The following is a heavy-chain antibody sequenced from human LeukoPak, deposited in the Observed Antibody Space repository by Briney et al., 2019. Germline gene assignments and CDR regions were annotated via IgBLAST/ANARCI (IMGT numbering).Heavy chain of an antibody. CDR3: ARGTRWLQPYYFDY. CDR1: GYTFTGDY. V-gene: IGHV1-2*02. CDR2: INPNSGGT. Sequence: ASVKVSCKASGYTFTGDYMHWVRQAPGQGLEWMGWINPNSGGTNYAQKFQGRVTMTRDTSISTAYMELSSLRSDDTAVYYCARGTRWLQPYYFDYWGQGTLVTVSS. J-gene: IGHJ4*02. D-gene: IGHD5-24*01.